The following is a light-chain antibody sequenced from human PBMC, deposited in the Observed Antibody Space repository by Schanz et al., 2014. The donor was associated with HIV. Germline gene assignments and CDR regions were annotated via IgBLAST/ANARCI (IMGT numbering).Light chain of an antibody. Sequence: DIQMTQSPSTLSTSVGDTVTITCRASQSINRWLAWYQQKPGKAPNLLIYQASTLETGVPSRFSGSGSGTEFTLTISSLQPDDFATYYCQQYDKYSYTFGQGTKLEIK. V-gene: IGKV1-5*03. CDR2: QAS. CDR1: QSINRW. CDR3: QQYDKYSYT. J-gene: IGKJ2*01.